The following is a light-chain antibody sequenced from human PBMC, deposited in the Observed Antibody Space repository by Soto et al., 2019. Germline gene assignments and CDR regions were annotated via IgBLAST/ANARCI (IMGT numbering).Light chain of an antibody. CDR1: QSISSW. J-gene: IGKJ1*01. CDR2: YAS. Sequence: DIHLTQSPSTLSASVGYRVTNTCRASQSISSWLAWYQQKPGKAPKLLIYYASSLESGVPSRFSGSGSGTEFTLTISSLQPDDSATYYCQHYNSYSEAFGQGTKVDIK. CDR3: QHYNSYSEA. V-gene: IGKV1-5*01.